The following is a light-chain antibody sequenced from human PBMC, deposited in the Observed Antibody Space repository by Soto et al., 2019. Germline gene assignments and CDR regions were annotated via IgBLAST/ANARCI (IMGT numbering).Light chain of an antibody. J-gene: IGKJ1*01. CDR3: QQYNNWGT. Sequence: EIVMTQSPATLSVSPGERATLSCRASQSVNNNLAWYQQEPGQAPRLLIYDASTRATGIPARFTGGGSGTEFTLTISSLQSEDFAVYYCQQYNNWGTFGQGTKVEIK. V-gene: IGKV3-15*01. CDR2: DAS. CDR1: QSVNNN.